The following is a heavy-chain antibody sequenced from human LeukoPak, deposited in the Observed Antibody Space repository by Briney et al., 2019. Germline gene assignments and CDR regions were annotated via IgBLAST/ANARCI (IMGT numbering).Heavy chain of an antibody. CDR1: GDSINNYY. CDR3: ARLPSYSSSQNWIDP. J-gene: IGHJ5*02. CDR2: ISHSGST. D-gene: IGHD2-2*01. Sequence: SETLSLTCTVSGDSINNYYWNWIRQSPGKGLEWIGYISHSGSTKYNPSLKSRVTISGDTPNNQFSLRLNFVTVADTAMYYCARLPSYSSSQNWIDPWGQGTLVTVSS. V-gene: IGHV4-59*01.